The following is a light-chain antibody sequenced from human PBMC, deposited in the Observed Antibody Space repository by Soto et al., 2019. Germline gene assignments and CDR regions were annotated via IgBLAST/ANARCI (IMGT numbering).Light chain of an antibody. V-gene: IGKV3-20*01. Sequence: EIVLTQSPGTLSLSPGERATLSCRASQSVSSSYLAWYQQKPGQAPRLLVYGASSRATGIPDRFSGSGSGTDFTLTIRRLEPEDFAVYYRQQYGSSPWTFGQGTKVEIK. J-gene: IGKJ1*01. CDR2: GAS. CDR3: QQYGSSPWT. CDR1: QSVSSSY.